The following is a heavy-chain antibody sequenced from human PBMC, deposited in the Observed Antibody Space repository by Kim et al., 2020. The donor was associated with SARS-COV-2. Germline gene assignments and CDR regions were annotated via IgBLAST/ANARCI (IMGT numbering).Heavy chain of an antibody. V-gene: IGHV3-30*18. D-gene: IGHD6-19*01. CDR1: GFTFSSYG. CDR2: ISCDGSNK. CDR3: AKELPPGYSSGWSDYYYGMDV. J-gene: IGHJ6*02. Sequence: GGSLRLSCAASGFTFSSYGMHWVRQAPGKGLEWVAVISCDGSNKYYADSVKGRFTISRDNSKNTLYLQMNSLRAEDTAVYYCAKELPPGYSSGWSDYYYGMDVWGQGTTVTVSS.